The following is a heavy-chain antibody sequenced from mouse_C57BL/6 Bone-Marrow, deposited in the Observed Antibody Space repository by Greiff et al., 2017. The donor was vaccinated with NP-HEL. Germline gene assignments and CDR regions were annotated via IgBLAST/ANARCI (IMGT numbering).Heavy chain of an antibody. V-gene: IGHV1-61*01. CDR1: GYTFTSYW. CDR2: IYPSDSET. J-gene: IGHJ3*01. Sequence: QVHVKQPGAELVRPGSSVKLSCKASGYTFTSYWMAWVKQRPGQGLEWIGNIYPSDSETHYNQKFKDKATLTVDKSSSTAYIQLSRLTSEACAVDYCAGGAYWGQGTLVTVSA. CDR3: AGGAY.